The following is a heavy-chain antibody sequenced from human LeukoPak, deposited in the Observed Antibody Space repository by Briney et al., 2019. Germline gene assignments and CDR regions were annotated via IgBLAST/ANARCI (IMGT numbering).Heavy chain of an antibody. CDR3: ARSSIAVAGTIGY. Sequence: GASVKVSCKASGYTFTGYYMHLVRQAPGQGLEWMGWINPNSGGTNYAQKFQGRVTMTRDTSISTAYMELSRLRSDDTAVYYCARSSIAVAGTIGYWGQGTLVTVSS. CDR1: GYTFTGYY. D-gene: IGHD6-19*01. V-gene: IGHV1-2*02. CDR2: INPNSGGT. J-gene: IGHJ4*02.